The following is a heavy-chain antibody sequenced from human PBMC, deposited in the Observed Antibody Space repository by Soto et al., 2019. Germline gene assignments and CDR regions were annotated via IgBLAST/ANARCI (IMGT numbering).Heavy chain of an antibody. Sequence: EVQLLESGGGLVQPGGSLRLCCAASGFTFSNYAMSWVRQAPGKGLELVSGISGSGGNTYYADSVKGRFTISSDISKDTMHLQMNSLGAEDTAVYYCAKDRDFWGGHYKRRGFDYWGQGTLITVSS. CDR3: AKDRDFWGGHYKRRGFDY. CDR1: GFTFSNYA. J-gene: IGHJ4*02. V-gene: IGHV3-23*01. D-gene: IGHD3-3*01. CDR2: ISGSGGNT.